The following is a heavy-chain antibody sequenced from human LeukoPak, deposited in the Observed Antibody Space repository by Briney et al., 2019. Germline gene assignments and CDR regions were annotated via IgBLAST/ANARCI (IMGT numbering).Heavy chain of an antibody. J-gene: IGHJ4*02. CDR3: ATSFGAIRGY. Sequence: GGSLRLSCAASGFTFSRFNMYWVRQAPGQGLEWVSSITTSGGNIYYADSVRGRFTISRDNAKNSLYLQMNSLKAEDTAVYYCATSFGAIRGYWGQGTLVTVTS. CDR2: ITTSGGNI. V-gene: IGHV3-21*01. D-gene: IGHD3-10*01. CDR1: GFTFSRFN.